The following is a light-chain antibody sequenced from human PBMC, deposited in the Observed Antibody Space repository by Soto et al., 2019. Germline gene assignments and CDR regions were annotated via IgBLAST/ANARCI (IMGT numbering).Light chain of an antibody. V-gene: IGKV3-20*01. CDR3: QQYDTSPWT. CDR1: QSVSRSC. J-gene: IGKJ1*01. CDR2: GAS. Sequence: EIVLTQSPGTLSLSPLERATLSCRASQSVSRSCLAWYQQKPGQAPRLLIYGASTRRTGISNRFSGSGSGKDFPLTISILQPEDFAVYYCQQYDTSPWTFGQGTKVEIK.